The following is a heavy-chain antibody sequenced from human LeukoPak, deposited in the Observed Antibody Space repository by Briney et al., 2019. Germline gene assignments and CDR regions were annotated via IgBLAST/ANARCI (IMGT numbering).Heavy chain of an antibody. CDR3: ARVGIAVAGTSPARAYYFDY. D-gene: IGHD6-19*01. V-gene: IGHV1-18*01. J-gene: IGHJ4*02. CDR1: GYTFTSCG. Sequence: GASVKVSCKASGYTFTSCGISWVRQAPGQGLEWMGWISAYNGNTNYAQKLQGRVTMTTDTSTSTAYMELRSLRSDDTAVYYCARVGIAVAGTSPARAYYFDYWGQGTLVTVSS. CDR2: ISAYNGNT.